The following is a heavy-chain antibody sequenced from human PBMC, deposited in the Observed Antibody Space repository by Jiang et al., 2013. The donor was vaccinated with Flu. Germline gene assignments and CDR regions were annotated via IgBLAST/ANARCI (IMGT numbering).Heavy chain of an antibody. D-gene: IGHD6-19*01. CDR1: GGSISSYY. V-gene: IGHV4-59*01. CDR2: IYYSGST. CDR3: ASYSSGRFDY. J-gene: IGHJ4*02. Sequence: SLTCTVSGGSISSYYWSWIRQPPGKGLEWIGYIYYSGSTNYNPSLKSRVTISVDTSKNQFSLKLSSVTAADTAVYYCASYSSGRFDYWGQGTLVTVSS.